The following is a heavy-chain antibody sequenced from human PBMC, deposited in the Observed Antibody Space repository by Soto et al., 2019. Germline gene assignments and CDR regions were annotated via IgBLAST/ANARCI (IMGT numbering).Heavy chain of an antibody. CDR3: AKQVGATPSPTFGY. J-gene: IGHJ4*02. CDR1: GFTFSSYG. CDR2: ISYDGSNK. V-gene: IGHV3-30*18. Sequence: QVQLVESGGGVVQPGRSLRLSCAASGFTFSSYGMHWVRQAPGKGLEWVAVISYDGSNKYYADSVKGRFTISRDNSKNTLYLQMNSLRAEDTAVYYCAKQVGATPSPTFGYWGQGTLVTVSS. D-gene: IGHD1-26*01.